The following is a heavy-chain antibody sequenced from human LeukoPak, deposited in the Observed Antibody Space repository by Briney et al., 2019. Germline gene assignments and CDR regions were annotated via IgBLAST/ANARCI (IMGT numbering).Heavy chain of an antibody. V-gene: IGHV3-74*01. D-gene: IGHD3-22*01. Sequence: PGGSLRLPCAASGFTFSNYWMHWVRQAPGKGLVWVSRINSDGSSTSYADSVKGRFTISRDNAKNTLYLQMNSLRAEDTAVYYCARFDWEYITMTLDVWGKGTTVTVSS. CDR1: GFTFSNYW. CDR2: INSDGSST. J-gene: IGHJ6*04. CDR3: ARFDWEYITMTLDV.